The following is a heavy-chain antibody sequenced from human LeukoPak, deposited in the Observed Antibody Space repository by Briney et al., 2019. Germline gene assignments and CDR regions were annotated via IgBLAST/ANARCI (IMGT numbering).Heavy chain of an antibody. CDR1: GFTFSSYW. Sequence: LPGGSLRLSCAASGFTFSSYWMSWVRQAPGKGLEWVANIKQDGSEKYYVDSVKGRFTISRDNAKNSLYLQMNSLRAEDTAVYYCARLREITFGGVIGIDYWGQGTLVTVSS. V-gene: IGHV3-7*01. CDR2: IKQDGSEK. J-gene: IGHJ4*02. D-gene: IGHD3-16*02. CDR3: ARLREITFGGVIGIDY.